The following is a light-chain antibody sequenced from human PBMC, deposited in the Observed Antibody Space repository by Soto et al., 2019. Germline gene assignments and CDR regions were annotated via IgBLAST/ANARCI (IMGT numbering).Light chain of an antibody. Sequence: EIVMTQSPATLSVSPGERYTLSCMASQSVSSDLAWYQHKPGQAPRLLIYGASTRATGIPARFSGRGSGTEFTLTINSLQSVDFAVYYCQQYNNWPPWTFGPGTKVDIK. CDR3: QQYNNWPPWT. V-gene: IGKV3-15*01. CDR2: GAS. CDR1: QSVSSD. J-gene: IGKJ1*01.